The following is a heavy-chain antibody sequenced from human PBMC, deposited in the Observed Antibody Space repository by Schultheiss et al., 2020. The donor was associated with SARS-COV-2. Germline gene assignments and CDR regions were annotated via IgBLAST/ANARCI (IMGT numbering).Heavy chain of an antibody. V-gene: IGHV3-30-3*01. J-gene: IGHJ6*02. CDR1: GFTFSSYA. Sequence: GGSLRLSCAASGFTFSSYAMHWVRQAPGKGLEWVAVISYDGSNKYYADSVKGRFTISRDNSKNTLYLQMNSLRAEDTAVYYCARVNYGGNSLYYYYYGMDVWGQGTTVTVSS. D-gene: IGHD4-23*01. CDR2: ISYDGSNK. CDR3: ARVNYGGNSLYYYYYGMDV.